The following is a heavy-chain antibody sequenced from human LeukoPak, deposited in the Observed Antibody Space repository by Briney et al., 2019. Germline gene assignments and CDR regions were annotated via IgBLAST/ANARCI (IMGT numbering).Heavy chain of an antibody. CDR1: GFTFSDYA. J-gene: IGHJ4*02. CDR2: ISSSSSAI. D-gene: IGHD3-3*01. Sequence: GESLRLSCAASGFTFSDYAVHWVRQAPGKGLEWVSYISSSSSAIYYADSVKGRFTISRDNAKNSLYLQMNSLRAEDTAVYYCARGTISDYWGQGTLVTVSS. CDR3: ARGTISDY. V-gene: IGHV3-48*04.